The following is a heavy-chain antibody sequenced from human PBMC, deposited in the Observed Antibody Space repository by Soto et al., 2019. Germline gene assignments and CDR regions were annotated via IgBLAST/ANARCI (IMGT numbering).Heavy chain of an antibody. V-gene: IGHV3-30-3*01. CDR1: GFAFNSYA. J-gene: IGHJ4*02. D-gene: IGHD3-3*01. Sequence: PGGSLRLSCAASGFAFNSYAMHWVRQAPGKGLEWVAIISYDGSNKNYADSVKGRFTISRDNSKNTLYLQMNSLRAEDTAVYYCANSPLEWLYYFAYWGQGTLVTVSS. CDR2: ISYDGSNK. CDR3: ANSPLEWLYYFAY.